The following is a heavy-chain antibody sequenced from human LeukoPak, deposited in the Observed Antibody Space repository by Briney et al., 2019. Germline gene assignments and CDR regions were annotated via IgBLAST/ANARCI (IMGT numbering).Heavy chain of an antibody. D-gene: IGHD1-26*01. V-gene: IGHV3-7*01. CDR1: GITLGGYW. CDR3: VRDRGRASTDY. CDR2: IKTDGSEE. J-gene: IGHJ4*02. Sequence: GGSLRLSCAASGITLGGYWMSWVRQAPGKGLEWVANIKTDGSEENYVDSVKGRFTISRDNAKNSLSLQMNSLRADDTAVYYCVRDRGRASTDYWGQGTLVTVSS.